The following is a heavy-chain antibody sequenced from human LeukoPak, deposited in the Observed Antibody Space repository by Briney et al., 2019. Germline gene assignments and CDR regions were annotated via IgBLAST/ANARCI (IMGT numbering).Heavy chain of an antibody. D-gene: IGHD6-13*01. CDR3: ARVGSSWYHDAFDI. Sequence: SETLSLTSTVSGGSISSYYWSWIRQPPGKGLEWIGHIYYSGSTNYNPSLKSRVTISVDTSKNQFSLKLSSVTAADTAVYYCARVGSSWYHDAFDIWGQGTMVTVSS. CDR2: IYYSGST. V-gene: IGHV4-59*01. CDR1: GGSISSYY. J-gene: IGHJ3*02.